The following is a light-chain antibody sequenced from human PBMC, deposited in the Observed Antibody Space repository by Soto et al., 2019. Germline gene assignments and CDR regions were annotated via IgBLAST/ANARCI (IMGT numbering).Light chain of an antibody. CDR3: QQRSVWPWT. CDR2: GAS. J-gene: IGKJ1*01. Sequence: EIVLTQSPSTLSLSPGERATLSWRASQSVSSYLAWYQQKPGQAPRLLIYGASTRATGIPARFSGSGYGTEYNLTISGLQSEDFAVFYCQQRSVWPWTFGQGTKVDIK. CDR1: QSVSSY. V-gene: IGKV3-11*01.